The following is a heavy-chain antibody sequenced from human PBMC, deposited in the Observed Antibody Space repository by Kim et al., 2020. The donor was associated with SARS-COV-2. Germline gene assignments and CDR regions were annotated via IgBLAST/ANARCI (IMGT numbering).Heavy chain of an antibody. V-gene: IGHV3-23*01. J-gene: IGHJ4*02. CDR1: GFTFSSYA. CDR2: ISADGGKT. Sequence: GGSLRLSCAASGFTFSSYAMSWVRQAPGKGLKWVSAISADGGKTYYADSVKGRFTISRDNSKNTLYLQMNSLRAEDTAVYYCAKSSHDFWSGYLGWGQGTLVTVSS. D-gene: IGHD3-3*01. CDR3: AKSSHDFWSGYLG.